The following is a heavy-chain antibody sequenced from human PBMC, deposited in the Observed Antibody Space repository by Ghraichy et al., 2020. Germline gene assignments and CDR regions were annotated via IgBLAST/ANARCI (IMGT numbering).Heavy chain of an antibody. CDR3: ARSYCSGGSCYPHYYYYGMDV. CDR2: IIPIFGTA. Sequence: SVKVSCKASGGTFSSYAISWVRQAPGQGLEWMGGIIPIFGTANYAQKFQGRVTITTDESTSTAYMELSSLRSEDTAVYYCARSYCSGGSCYPHYYYYGMDVWGQGTTVTVSS. D-gene: IGHD2-15*01. V-gene: IGHV1-69*05. CDR1: GGTFSSYA. J-gene: IGHJ6*02.